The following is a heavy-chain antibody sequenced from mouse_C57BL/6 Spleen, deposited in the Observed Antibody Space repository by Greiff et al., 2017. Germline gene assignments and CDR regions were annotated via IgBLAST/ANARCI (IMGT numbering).Heavy chain of an antibody. D-gene: IGHD1-1*01. CDR1: GFTFNTYA. CDR3: MRDYGSSFSYWYFDV. V-gene: IGHV10-3*01. Sequence: EVQGVESGGGLVQPKGSLKLSCAASGFTFNTYAMHWVRQAPGKGLEWVARIRSKSSNYATYYADSVKDRFTISRDDSQSMLYLQMNNLKTEDTAMYCCMRDYGSSFSYWYFDVWGTGTTVTVSS. CDR2: IRSKSSNYAT. J-gene: IGHJ1*03.